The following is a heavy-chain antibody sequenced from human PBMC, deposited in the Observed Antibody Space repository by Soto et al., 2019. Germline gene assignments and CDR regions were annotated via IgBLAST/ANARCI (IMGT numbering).Heavy chain of an antibody. CDR1: GFTFSSYW. CDR2: IKEDGSER. J-gene: IGHJ4*02. D-gene: IGHD3-10*01. Sequence: EVQLVESGGGLVQPGGSLRLSCAASGFTFSSYWMSWVRQAPGKGLEWVANIKEDGSERYYVDSVNGRFTISRDNAKNSRYLQMNSLRAEDTAVYYCARATGADKEDYWGQGTLVTVSS. CDR3: ARATGADKEDY. V-gene: IGHV3-7*04.